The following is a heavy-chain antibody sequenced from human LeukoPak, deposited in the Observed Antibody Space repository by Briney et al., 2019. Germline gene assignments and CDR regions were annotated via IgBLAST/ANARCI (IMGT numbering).Heavy chain of an antibody. D-gene: IGHD5-24*01. CDR3: AKSARQVRDGFYYVAFDI. V-gene: IGHV3-30*04. CDR1: GCTFSTYA. J-gene: IGHJ3*02. CDR2: ISYDGSSK. Sequence: GGSLRLSCAASGCTFSTYAMHWIRQAPGKGLEWVAVISYDGSSKYYADSVKGRFTISRDNSKNSLYLQINSLRAEDTAIYYCAKSARQVRDGFYYVAFDIWGRGTMVTVSS.